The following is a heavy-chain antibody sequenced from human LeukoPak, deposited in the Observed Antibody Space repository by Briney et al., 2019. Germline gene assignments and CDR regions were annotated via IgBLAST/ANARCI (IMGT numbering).Heavy chain of an antibody. CDR3: AKDQIGWAPGYVSGPLDQ. V-gene: IGHV3-30*18. CDR2: ISTDGNNE. Sequence: GALRLSCAASGFSFTMYGIHWVRQAPGKGLEWVAVISTDGNNEYYANSVKGRFTISRDNSKNTVYLQMTSLRTEDTAVYYCAKDQIGWAPGYVSGPLDQWGQGTLVTVSS. CDR1: GFSFTMYG. J-gene: IGHJ4*02. D-gene: IGHD6-19*01.